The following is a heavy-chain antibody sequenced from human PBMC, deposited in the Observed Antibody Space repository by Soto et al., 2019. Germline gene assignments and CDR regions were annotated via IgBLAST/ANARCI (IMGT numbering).Heavy chain of an antibody. J-gene: IGHJ6*02. D-gene: IGHD2-21*02. CDR2: IKHDGNEK. V-gene: IGHV3-7*03. Sequence: VQLVESGGGVVQPGRSLRLYCAASGFTLSSYWMTWVRQAPGRGLEWVANIKHDGNEKYYVDSVKGRFTISRDNAKNSLYLQINSLRAEDTAVYYCARDKMAYCSGDCYAGSYYYGMDVWGQGTTVTVSS. CDR3: ARDKMAYCSGDCYAGSYYYGMDV. CDR1: GFTLSSYW.